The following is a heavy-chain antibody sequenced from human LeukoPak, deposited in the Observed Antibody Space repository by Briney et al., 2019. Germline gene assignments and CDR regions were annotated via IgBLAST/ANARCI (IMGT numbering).Heavy chain of an antibody. Sequence: SETLSLTCTVSGGSISSYYWSWIRQPPGKGLEWIGYIYYSGSTNYNPSLKSRVTISVDTSKNQFSLRLSSVTAADTAVYYCAREIGDRDGYSFDYWGQGTLVTVSS. CDR2: IYYSGST. CDR3: AREIGDRDGYSFDY. V-gene: IGHV4-59*01. CDR1: GGSISSYY. J-gene: IGHJ4*02. D-gene: IGHD5-24*01.